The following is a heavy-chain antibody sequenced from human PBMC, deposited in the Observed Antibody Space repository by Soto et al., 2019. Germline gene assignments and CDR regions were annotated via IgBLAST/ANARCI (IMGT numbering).Heavy chain of an antibody. Sequence: GSLRLSCAASGFTFSSYAMHWVRQAPGKGLEWVAVISYDGSNKYYADSVKGRFTISRDNSKNTLYLQMNSLRAEDTAVYYCARDRGRSSSWFTRYGMDVWGQGTTVTVSS. V-gene: IGHV3-30-3*01. CDR3: ARDRGRSSSWFTRYGMDV. CDR1: GFTFSSYA. D-gene: IGHD6-13*01. J-gene: IGHJ6*02. CDR2: ISYDGSNK.